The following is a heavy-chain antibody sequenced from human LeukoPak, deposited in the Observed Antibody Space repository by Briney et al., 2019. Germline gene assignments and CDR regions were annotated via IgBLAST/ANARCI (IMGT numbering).Heavy chain of an antibody. CDR1: EFTFSKFG. CDR3: TKDLRYYYTDNHSTMDEHDY. J-gene: IGHJ4*02. Sequence: GGSLRLSCAASEFTFSKFGMHWVRQAPGQGLEWVAFILYDGSNKYYADSVKGRFTISRDNSKNTLSLQMNTLRAEDTALYYCTKDLRYYYTDNHSTMDEHDYWGQGTLVTVSS. V-gene: IGHV3-30*02. CDR2: ILYDGSNK. D-gene: IGHD2/OR15-2a*01.